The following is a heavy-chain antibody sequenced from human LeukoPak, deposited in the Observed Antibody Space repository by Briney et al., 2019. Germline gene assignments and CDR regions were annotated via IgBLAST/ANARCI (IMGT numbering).Heavy chain of an antibody. V-gene: IGHV3-23*01. CDR3: AKTRLITFDAFDI. J-gene: IGHJ3*02. CDR2: ISGSGGST. D-gene: IGHD3-16*01. CDR1: GFTFSSYG. Sequence: PGGSLRLSCAASGFTFSSYGMSWVRQATGKGLGWVSAISGSGGSTYYADSVKGRFTISRDNSKNTLYLQMNSLRAEDTAVYYCAKTRLITFDAFDIWGQGTMVTVSS.